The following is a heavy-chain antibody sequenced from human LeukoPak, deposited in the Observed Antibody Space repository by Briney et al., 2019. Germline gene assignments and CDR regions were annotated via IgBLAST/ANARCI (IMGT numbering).Heavy chain of an antibody. D-gene: IGHD3-10*01. V-gene: IGHV3-74*01. Sequence: GGSLRLSCAASGYTFSAYWMHWVRQAPGKGLVWVSRINKDGSTATYTDSVKGRFTISRDNAQNTLSLEMKSLRVDDTAVYYCVRGGPSGSGDYWGQGTLVTVSA. J-gene: IGHJ4*02. CDR1: GYTFSAYW. CDR2: INKDGSTA. CDR3: VRGGPSGSGDY.